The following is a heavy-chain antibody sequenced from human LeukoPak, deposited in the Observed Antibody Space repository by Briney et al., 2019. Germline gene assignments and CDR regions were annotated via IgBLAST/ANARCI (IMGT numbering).Heavy chain of an antibody. D-gene: IGHD6-13*01. V-gene: IGHV1-2*02. CDR3: ARGLTYISSWYGDY. CDR2: INPNSGGT. CDR1: GYTFTGYY. Sequence: ASVKVSCKASGYTFTGYYMHWVRQAPGQGLEWMGWINPNSGGTNYAQKFQGRVTMTRDTSISTAYMELSRLRSDDTAVYYCARGLTYISSWYGDYWGQGTLVTVSS. J-gene: IGHJ4*02.